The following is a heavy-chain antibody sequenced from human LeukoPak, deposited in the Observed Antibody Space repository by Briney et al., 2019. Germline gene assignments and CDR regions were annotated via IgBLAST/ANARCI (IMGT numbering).Heavy chain of an antibody. CDR1: GGTFSSYA. CDR2: IIPIFGTA. Sequence: ASVKVSCKASGGTFSSYAISWVRQAPGQGLEWMGGIIPIFGTANYAQKFQGRVTITADEPTSTAYMELSSLRSEDTAVYYCARASRHCGGDCSHPPRTWHYYMDVWGKGTTVTVSS. CDR3: ARASRHCGGDCSHPPRTWHYYMDV. V-gene: IGHV1-69*01. D-gene: IGHD2-21*01. J-gene: IGHJ6*03.